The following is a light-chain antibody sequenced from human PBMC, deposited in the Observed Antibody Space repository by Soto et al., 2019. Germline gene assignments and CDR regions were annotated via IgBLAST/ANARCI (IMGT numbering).Light chain of an antibody. CDR2: KAS. V-gene: IGKV1-5*03. CDR1: QNITNN. Sequence: DIQMTQSPSSLSASIGDRVTITCQASQNITNNLSWYQQKPGKAPKLLIYKASTLKSGVPSRFSGSGSGTEFTLTINSLQSEDFAVYYRQQYNNWPRTFGQGTKVDIK. CDR3: QQYNNWPRT. J-gene: IGKJ1*01.